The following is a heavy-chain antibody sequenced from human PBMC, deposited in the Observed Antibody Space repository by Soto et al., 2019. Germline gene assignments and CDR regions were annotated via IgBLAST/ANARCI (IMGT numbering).Heavy chain of an antibody. V-gene: IGHV4-59*01. CDR1: GGSISSYY. Sequence: PSETLSLTCTVSGGSISSYYWSWIRQPPGKGLEWIGYIYYSGSTNYNPSLKSRVTISVDTSKNQFSLKLSSVTAADTAVYYCASSGDYVPYNWFDPWGQGTLVTVSS. D-gene: IGHD4-17*01. CDR3: ASSGDYVPYNWFDP. J-gene: IGHJ5*02. CDR2: IYYSGST.